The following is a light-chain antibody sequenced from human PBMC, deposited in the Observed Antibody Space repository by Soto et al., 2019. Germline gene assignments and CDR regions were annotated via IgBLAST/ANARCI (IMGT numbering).Light chain of an antibody. Sequence: DIQMTQSPSAVSAFVGDRVTITCRASQTISSWLAWYQQKPGKAPKLLIYDASSLESGVPSRFSGSGSGTEFTLTISSLQPDDFATYYCQQYNSYSWTFGQGTKVDI. CDR3: QQYNSYSWT. J-gene: IGKJ1*01. CDR1: QTISSW. V-gene: IGKV1-5*01. CDR2: DAS.